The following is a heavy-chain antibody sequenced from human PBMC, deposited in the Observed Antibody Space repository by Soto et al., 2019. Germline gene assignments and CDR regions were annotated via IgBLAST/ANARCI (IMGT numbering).Heavy chain of an antibody. V-gene: IGHV3-49*03. CDR3: TRDPPIIP. D-gene: IGHD3-10*01. CDR2: IRSKAYGGTA. CDR1: GFTFGDYT. Sequence: PGGSLRLSCKVSGFTFGDYTMAWIRQAPGKGLEWVGFIRSKAYGGTAEYAASVKGRFTISRDDSESIAYLQMNSLKTEDTAVYFCTRDPPIIPWGQGTRLTVSS. J-gene: IGHJ3*01.